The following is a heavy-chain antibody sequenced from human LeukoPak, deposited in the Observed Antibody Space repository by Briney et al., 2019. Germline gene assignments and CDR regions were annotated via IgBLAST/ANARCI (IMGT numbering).Heavy chain of an antibody. Sequence: SGTLSHTCTVSGGSLSSYYWSWIRQPPGMGLEWIGYIYYSGSTNYNPSLKSRVTISADTSKNQFYLKLSSVTAADTAVYYCVGYYYDSSGYSDIWGQGTMVTVSS. J-gene: IGHJ3*02. CDR1: GGSLSSYY. D-gene: IGHD3-22*01. CDR2: IYYSGST. V-gene: IGHV4-59*01. CDR3: VGYYYDSSGYSDI.